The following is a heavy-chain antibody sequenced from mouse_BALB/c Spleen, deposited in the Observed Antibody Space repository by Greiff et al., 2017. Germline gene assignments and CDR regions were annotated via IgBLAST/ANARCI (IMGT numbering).Heavy chain of an antibody. Sequence: DVKLVESGGGLVKPGGSLKLSCAASGFAFSSYDMSWVRQTPEKRLEWVAYISSGGGSTYYPDTVKGRFTISRDNAKNTLYLQMSSLKSEDTAMYYCARLGHYFDYWGQGTTLTVSS. CDR3: ARLGHYFDY. CDR1: GFAFSSYD. J-gene: IGHJ2*01. CDR2: ISSGGGST. V-gene: IGHV5-12-1*01.